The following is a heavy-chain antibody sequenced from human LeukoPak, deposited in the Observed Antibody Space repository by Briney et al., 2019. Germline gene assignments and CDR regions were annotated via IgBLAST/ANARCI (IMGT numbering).Heavy chain of an antibody. D-gene: IGHD3-10*01. Sequence: SETLSLTCTVSGGSISSYYWSWIRQPPGKGLEWIGYIYYSGSTNYNPSLKSRVTISVDTSKNQFSLKLSSVTAADTAVYYCARDRYGSGYWGQGTLVTVSS. J-gene: IGHJ4*02. CDR1: GGSISSYY. CDR3: ARDRYGSGY. V-gene: IGHV4-59*01. CDR2: IYYSGST.